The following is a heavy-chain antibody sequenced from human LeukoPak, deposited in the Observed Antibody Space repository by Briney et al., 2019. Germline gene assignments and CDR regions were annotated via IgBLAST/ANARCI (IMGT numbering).Heavy chain of an antibody. CDR2: ITSSSTYI. J-gene: IGHJ4*02. D-gene: IGHD1-26*01. CDR3: ARGSGSSAWLIDY. CDR1: GFSFSSHS. Sequence: GGSLRLSCAASGFSFSSHSMNWVRQAPGEGLEWVSIITSSSTYIDYADSVRGRFTISRDDAKNSLFLQTNSLRAEDTALYYCARGSGSSAWLIDYWGQGALVTVSS. V-gene: IGHV3-21*01.